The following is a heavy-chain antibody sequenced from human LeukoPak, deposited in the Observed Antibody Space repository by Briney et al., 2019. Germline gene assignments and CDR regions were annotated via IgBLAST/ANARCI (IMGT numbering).Heavy chain of an antibody. J-gene: IGHJ4*02. CDR3: ARGTYYYDSSGYYPIDY. CDR2: ISAYNGNT. Sequence: EASVKVSCKASGYTFTSYGISRVRQAPGRGLEWMGWISAYNGNTNYAQKLQGRVTMTTDTSTSTAYMELRSLRSDDTAVYYCARGTYYYDSSGYYPIDYWGQGTLVTVSS. V-gene: IGHV1-18*01. CDR1: GYTFTSYG. D-gene: IGHD3-22*01.